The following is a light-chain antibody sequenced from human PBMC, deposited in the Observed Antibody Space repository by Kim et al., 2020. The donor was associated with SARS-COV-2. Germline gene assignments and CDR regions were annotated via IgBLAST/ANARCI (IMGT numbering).Light chain of an antibody. J-gene: IGKJ4*01. CDR2: AAS. V-gene: IGKV1-39*01. Sequence: SAVADRVTITCRASQSVSSNLNWYQQKPGKAPNLLIYAASSLEGGVPSRFSGSGSGTDFTLTISSLQPEDFATYYCQQSYNTPLTFGGGTKVDIK. CDR1: QSVSSN. CDR3: QQSYNTPLT.